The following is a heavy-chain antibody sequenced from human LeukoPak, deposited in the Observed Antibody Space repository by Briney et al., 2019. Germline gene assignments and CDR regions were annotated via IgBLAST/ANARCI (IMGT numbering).Heavy chain of an antibody. V-gene: IGHV3-30*03. J-gene: IGHJ4*02. CDR3: ARADWDTAMIDY. D-gene: IGHD5-18*01. Sequence: PGGSPRLSCAASGFTFSSYGMHWVRQAPGKGLEWVTVISYDGSNKYYADSVKGRFTISRDNSKNTLYLEMNSLTAEDTAVYYCARADWDTAMIDYWGQGTLVTVSS. CDR2: ISYDGSNK. CDR1: GFTFSSYG.